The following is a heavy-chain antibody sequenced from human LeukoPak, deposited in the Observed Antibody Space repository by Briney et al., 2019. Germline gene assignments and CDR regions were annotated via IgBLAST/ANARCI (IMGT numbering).Heavy chain of an antibody. J-gene: IGHJ6*03. CDR3: VRVKATTDYYYYMDV. Sequence: GGSLRLSCAASGFTFSSFSMNWVRQAPGKGLEWVSSITSNSRYIYDADSVRGRFTISRDNAKNSLYLQMNSLRAEDTAMYYCVRVKATTDYYYYMDVWGKGTTVTVSS. D-gene: IGHD1-1*01. CDR2: ITSNSRYI. CDR1: GFTFSSFS. V-gene: IGHV3-21*01.